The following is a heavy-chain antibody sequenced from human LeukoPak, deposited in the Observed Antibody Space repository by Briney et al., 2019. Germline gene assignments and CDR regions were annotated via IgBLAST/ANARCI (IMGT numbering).Heavy chain of an antibody. CDR3: ATRWDLSWFGALRH. Sequence: PGGSQRLPCGLSGHSYSQCQVVGPPQAPGKGLEWVAFIKQDGSETAYADSVKGRFTISRDNAKNSLYLQMNSLRVEDTAVYYCATRWDLSWFGALRHWSQGTLVTVSS. J-gene: IGHJ4*02. CDR2: IKQDGSET. V-gene: IGHV3-7*01. CDR1: GHSYSQCQ. D-gene: IGHD3-10*01.